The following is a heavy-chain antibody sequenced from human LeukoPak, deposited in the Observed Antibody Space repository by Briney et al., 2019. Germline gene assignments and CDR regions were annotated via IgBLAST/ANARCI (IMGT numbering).Heavy chain of an antibody. CDR2: ISGSGGST. J-gene: IGHJ4*02. CDR1: GFTFSSYA. V-gene: IGHV3-23*01. Sequence: GGSLRLSCAASGFTFSSYAMSWVRQAPGKGLEWVSAISGSGGSTYYADSVKGRFTISRDNSKNTLYLQMNSLRAEDTAVYYCAKDSLPSGDADLDYWGQGTLVTVSS. CDR3: AKDSLPSGDADLDY. D-gene: IGHD4-17*01.